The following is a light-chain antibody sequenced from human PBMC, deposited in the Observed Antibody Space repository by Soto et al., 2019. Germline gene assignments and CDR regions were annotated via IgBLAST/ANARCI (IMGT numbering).Light chain of an antibody. CDR2: DAS. Sequence: EIVLTQSPGTLSLSPGERATLSCRASQSVNSRYLAWYQQKPGQAPRLLIHDASNRATGIPDRFSGSGSGTDFTLTISRLEPEDFAVYYCQQYGSSPYTFGQGTKLEIK. CDR3: QQYGSSPYT. V-gene: IGKV3-20*01. CDR1: QSVNSRY. J-gene: IGKJ2*01.